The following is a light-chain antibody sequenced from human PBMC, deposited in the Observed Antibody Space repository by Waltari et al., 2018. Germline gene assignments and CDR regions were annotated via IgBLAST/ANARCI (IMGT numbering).Light chain of an antibody. Sequence: QSALTQPASVSGSPGQSITISCTGTSSDVRGYNYVSWYQQHPGKAPKLMIYDVSNRPSGVSNRFSGSKSGNTASLTISGLQAEDEADYYCSSYTSSSTLRVFGTGTKVTVL. CDR1: SSDVRGYNY. CDR2: DVS. J-gene: IGLJ1*01. V-gene: IGLV2-14*03. CDR3: SSYTSSSTLRV.